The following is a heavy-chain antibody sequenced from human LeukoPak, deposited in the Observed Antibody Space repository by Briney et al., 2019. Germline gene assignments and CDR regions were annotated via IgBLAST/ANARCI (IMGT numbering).Heavy chain of an antibody. CDR1: GSTFSDYH. J-gene: IGHJ4*02. CDR3: ARGEYSNGYPYRLDS. D-gene: IGHD3-16*01. CDR2: INPKSGDA. Sequence: ASVKVSCRASGSTFSDYHINWVRQASGQGPEWMGWINPKSGDASYNQAFQGRVTMTRDTSISTAYMELNRLRSDDTAMYYCARGEYSNGYPYRLDSWGQGTLVTVSS. V-gene: IGHV1-2*02.